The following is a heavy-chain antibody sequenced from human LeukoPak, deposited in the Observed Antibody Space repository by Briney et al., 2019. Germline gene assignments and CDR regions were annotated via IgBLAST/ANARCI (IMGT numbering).Heavy chain of an antibody. V-gene: IGHV3-23*01. CDR3: AKDAPSRYSSGWYLDY. J-gene: IGHJ4*02. CDR2: ISGSGGST. CDR1: GFTFSSYA. D-gene: IGHD6-19*01. Sequence: GGSLRLSCAASGFTFSSYAMSWVRQAPGKGLEWVSAISGSGGSTYYADSVKGRFTTSRDNSKNTLYLQMNSLRAEDTAVYYCAKDAPSRYSSGWYLDYWGQGTLVTVSS.